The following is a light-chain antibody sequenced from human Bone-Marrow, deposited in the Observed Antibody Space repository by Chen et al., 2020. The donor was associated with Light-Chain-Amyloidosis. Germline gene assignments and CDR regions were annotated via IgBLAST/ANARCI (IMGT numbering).Light chain of an antibody. CDR2: DAS. V-gene: IGKV3-11*01. Sequence: IVLTQSPATLSLSPGERATLSCRASQSVNSFLAWYQQKPGQAPRLLIYDASHRATGVPARFSGSESGTDVTLTISSLEPEDFAGYYWLQRGYWPLTFGGGTKVEIK. CDR3: LQRGYWPLT. J-gene: IGKJ4*01. CDR1: QSVNSF.